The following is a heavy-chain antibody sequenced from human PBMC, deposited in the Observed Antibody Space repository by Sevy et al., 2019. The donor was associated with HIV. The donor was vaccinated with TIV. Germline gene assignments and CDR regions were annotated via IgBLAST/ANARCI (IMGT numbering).Heavy chain of an antibody. J-gene: IGHJ3*02. CDR1: GGSISSYY. V-gene: IGHV4-59*01. Sequence: SETLSLTCTVSGGSISSYYWSWIRQPPGKGLEGIGYIYYSGSTNYNPSLKSRVTISVDSSKNQFSLKLSYVTAADTAVYYCAREWFGELQRAFDIWGQGTMVTVSS. CDR2: IYYSGST. CDR3: AREWFGELQRAFDI. D-gene: IGHD3-10*01.